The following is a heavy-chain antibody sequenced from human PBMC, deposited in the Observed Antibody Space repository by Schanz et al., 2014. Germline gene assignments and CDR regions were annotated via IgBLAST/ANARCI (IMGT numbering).Heavy chain of an antibody. Sequence: EVHLLESGGGLVQPGGSLRLSCAASGITLSGYGLHWVRQAPGKGLEWVSNISPTGSSTYYADSVKGRFTISRDDSKNTLYLQMNSLRAEDTAVYYCARMLSVVGTRYFQHWGQGTLVTVSS. J-gene: IGHJ1*01. CDR1: GITLSGYG. CDR3: ARMLSVVGTRYFQH. D-gene: IGHD6-19*01. V-gene: IGHV3-23*01. CDR2: ISPTGSST.